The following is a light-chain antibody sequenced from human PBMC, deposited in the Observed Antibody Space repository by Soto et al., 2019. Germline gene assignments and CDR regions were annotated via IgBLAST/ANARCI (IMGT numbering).Light chain of an antibody. V-gene: IGKV3-11*01. J-gene: IGKJ2*01. Sequence: EVVLTQSPATVSLSPGESATLSYRASQNIFSYLAWYQQKPGQAPRLLIYDASKRAAGIPARFSGSGSGTDFTLTISNLESEDFAVYYCQQRNYWPPGYTFGQGTKLEI. CDR1: QNIFSY. CDR3: QQRNYWPPGYT. CDR2: DAS.